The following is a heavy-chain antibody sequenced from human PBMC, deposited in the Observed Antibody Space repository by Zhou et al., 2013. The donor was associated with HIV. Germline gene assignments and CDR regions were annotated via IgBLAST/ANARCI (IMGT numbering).Heavy chain of an antibody. CDR3: ARGGYDDYFRIIWFDP. V-gene: IGHV1-18*01. CDR1: GYTFSKYG. J-gene: IGHJ5*02. D-gene: IGHD4-17*01. Sequence: QVQMVQSGTEVKKPGASVKVSCKTSGYTFSKYGVSWVRQAPGQGLEWLGGISTHNGDTHSAQKFQGRVKMTTDTSTNIAYMELTGLRSDDTAVYYCARGGYDDYFRIIWFDPWGQGTLIIVSS. CDR2: ISTHNGDT.